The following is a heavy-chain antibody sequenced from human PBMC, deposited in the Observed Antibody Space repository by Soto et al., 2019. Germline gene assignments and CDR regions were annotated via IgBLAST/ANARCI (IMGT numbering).Heavy chain of an antibody. Sequence: PGGSLRLSCAASGFTFSSYAMHWVRQAPGKGLEWVAVISYDGSNKYYADSVKGRFTISRDNSKNTLYLQMNSLRAEDTAVYYCAKVEVISPGIAAADLDHPKYYFDYWGQGTLVTVSS. D-gene: IGHD6-13*01. J-gene: IGHJ4*02. CDR1: GFTFSSYA. V-gene: IGHV3-30-3*01. CDR2: ISYDGSNK. CDR3: AKVEVISPGIAAADLDHPKYYFDY.